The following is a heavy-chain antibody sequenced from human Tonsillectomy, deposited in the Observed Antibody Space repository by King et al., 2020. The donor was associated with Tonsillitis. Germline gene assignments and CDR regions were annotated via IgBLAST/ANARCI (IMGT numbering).Heavy chain of an antibody. CDR1: GFTFSSYS. CDR3: VRDPHALDY. Sequence: QLVQSGGGLVQPGGSLRLSCAASGFTFSSYSMNWVRQTPGKGLAWVSYIRSSGSPIYYADSVKGRFTISRDNAKNSLSLQMDSLRAEDTAVYYCVRDPHALDYWGQGTLVTVSS. D-gene: IGHD2-2*01. J-gene: IGHJ4*02. CDR2: IRSSGSPI. V-gene: IGHV3-48*04.